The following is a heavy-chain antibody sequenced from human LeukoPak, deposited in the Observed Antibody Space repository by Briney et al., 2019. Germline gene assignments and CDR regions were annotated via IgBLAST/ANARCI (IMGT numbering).Heavy chain of an antibody. CDR3: ARKVKGMATNYYMDV. D-gene: IGHD5-24*01. J-gene: IGHJ6*03. CDR1: GGSISSYY. CDR2: IYYSGST. V-gene: IGHV4-59*01. Sequence: SETLSLTCAVYGGSISSYYWSWIRQPPGKGLEWIGYIYYSGSTNYNPSLKSRVTISVDTSKNQFSLKLSSVTAADTAVYYCARKVKGMATNYYMDVWGKGTTVTVSS.